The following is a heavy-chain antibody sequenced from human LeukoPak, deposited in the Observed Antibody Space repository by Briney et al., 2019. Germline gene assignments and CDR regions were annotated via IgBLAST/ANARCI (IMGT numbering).Heavy chain of an antibody. J-gene: IGHJ4*02. D-gene: IGHD1-26*01. CDR3: ARDLWELRGYFDY. CDR1: GYTFTGYY. V-gene: IGHV1-2*02. CDR2: INPNSGGT. Sequence: ASVKVSCKASGYTFTGYYMHWVRQAPGQGLEWMGWINPNSGGTNCAQKFQGRVTMTRDTSISTAYMELSRLRSDDTAVYYCARDLWELRGYFDYWGQGTLVTVSS.